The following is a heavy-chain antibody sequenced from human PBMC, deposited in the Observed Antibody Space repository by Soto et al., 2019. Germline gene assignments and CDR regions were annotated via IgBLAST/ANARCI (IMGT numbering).Heavy chain of an antibody. V-gene: IGHV3-23*01. Sequence: EVQVLESGGGLARPGGSVTLSCATSGFTFSSYGMTWVRQAPGKGLEWVSAISASGASTFYADSLGGRFTISRDNSKNTVYLQMKSLRAGDTATYYCAKTSSASGRDCPGHWGQGTQVTVSS. D-gene: IGHD2-21*02. CDR2: ISASGAST. J-gene: IGHJ4*02. CDR1: GFTFSSYG. CDR3: AKTSSASGRDCPGH.